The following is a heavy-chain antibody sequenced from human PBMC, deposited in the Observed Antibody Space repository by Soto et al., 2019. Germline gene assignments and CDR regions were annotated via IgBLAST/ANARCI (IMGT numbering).Heavy chain of an antibody. V-gene: IGHV3-21*01. Sequence: GGSLRLSCAASGFTFSSYSMNWVCQAPGKGLEWVSSISSSSSYIYYADSVKGRFTISRDNAKNSLYLQMNSLRAEDTAVYYCARPHVLRFLEWLSTPFDYWGQGTLVTVSS. CDR2: ISSSSSYI. J-gene: IGHJ4*02. CDR1: GFTFSSYS. CDR3: ARPHVLRFLEWLSTPFDY. D-gene: IGHD3-3*01.